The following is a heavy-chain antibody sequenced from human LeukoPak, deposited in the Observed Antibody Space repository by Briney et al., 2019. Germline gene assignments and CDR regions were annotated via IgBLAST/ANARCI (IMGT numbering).Heavy chain of an antibody. CDR2: ISSNGGST. J-gene: IGHJ4*02. D-gene: IGHD3-10*01. CDR1: GFTFSSYA. V-gene: IGHV3-64*01. CDR3: ARAVRKTPHGMGDY. Sequence: GGSLRLSCAASGFTFSSYAMHWVRQAPGKGLEYVSAISSNGGSTYYANSVKGRFTISRDNSKNTLYLQMGSLRAEDMAVYYCARAVRKTPHGMGDYWGQGTLVTVSS.